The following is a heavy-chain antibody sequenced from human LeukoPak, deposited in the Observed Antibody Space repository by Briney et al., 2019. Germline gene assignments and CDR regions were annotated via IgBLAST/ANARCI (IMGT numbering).Heavy chain of an antibody. Sequence: SETLSLTCSVSGGSISSSGYFWGWIRQPPGKGLEWIGTIYYSGSTYYNPSLNSRLTISVDTSRNQFSLKLSSVTTADTAVYYCARYISGSGFDYWGQGTLVTVSS. V-gene: IGHV4-39*01. CDR3: ARYISGSGFDY. CDR1: GGSISSSGYF. CDR2: IYYSGST. D-gene: IGHD6-25*01. J-gene: IGHJ4*02.